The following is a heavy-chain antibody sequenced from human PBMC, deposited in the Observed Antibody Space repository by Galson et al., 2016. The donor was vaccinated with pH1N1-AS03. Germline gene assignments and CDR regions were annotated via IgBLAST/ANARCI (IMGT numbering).Heavy chain of an antibody. CDR2: INPENGVT. Sequence: SVKVSCKASGYIFTDFYVHWVRQAPGQGLEWMGWINPENGVTNYAQKFQDWVTTTGDTSISTAYMELHGLKSDDTAVYYCARDPRGPCSSATCATTYYLGMDVWGQGTTVIVSS. CDR1: GYIFTDFY. J-gene: IGHJ6*02. V-gene: IGHV1-2*04. CDR3: ARDPRGPCSSATCATTYYLGMDV. D-gene: IGHD3-10*01.